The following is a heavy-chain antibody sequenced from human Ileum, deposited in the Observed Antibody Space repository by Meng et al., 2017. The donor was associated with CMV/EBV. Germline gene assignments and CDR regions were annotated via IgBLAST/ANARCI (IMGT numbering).Heavy chain of an antibody. D-gene: IGHD2/OR15-2a*01. Sequence: SQTLSLTCAISGDSVSTDSAAWTWIRQSPSRGLEWLGRTYYRSKWYNDYAVSVKSRITINPDTSRNQFSLQLNSVTPEDTAVYYRAKIWAAAFDIWGQGTMVTVSS. CDR1: GDSVSTDSAA. CDR2: TYYRSKWYN. CDR3: AKIWAAAFDI. J-gene: IGHJ3*02. V-gene: IGHV6-1*01.